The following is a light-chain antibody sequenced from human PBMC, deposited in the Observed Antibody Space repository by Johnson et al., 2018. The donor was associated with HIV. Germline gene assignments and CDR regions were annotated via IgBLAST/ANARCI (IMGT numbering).Light chain of an antibody. Sequence: QSVLTQPPSVSAAPGQKVTISCSGSSSNIGNNYVSWYQQLPGTAPKLLIYENNKRPPGIPDRFYGSKSGTAATLGITGLQNGDEADYYCGTWDSSLSAAGVFGTGTKVTVL. CDR3: GTWDSSLSAAGV. CDR2: ENN. V-gene: IGLV1-51*02. CDR1: SSNIGNNY. J-gene: IGLJ1*01.